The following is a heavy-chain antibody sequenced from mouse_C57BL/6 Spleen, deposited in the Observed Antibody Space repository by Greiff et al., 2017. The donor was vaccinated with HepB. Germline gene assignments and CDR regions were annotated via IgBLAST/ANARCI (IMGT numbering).Heavy chain of an antibody. CDR2: IDPSDSYT. Sequence: QVQLQQPGAELVKPGASVKLSCKASGYTFTSYWMQWVKQRPGQGLEWIGEIDPSDSYTNYNQKFKGKATLTVDTSSSTAYMQLSSLTSEDSAVYYCARSTMVYWGQGTTLTVSS. CDR3: ARSTMVY. V-gene: IGHV1-50*01. CDR1: GYTFTSYW. D-gene: IGHD2-1*01. J-gene: IGHJ2*01.